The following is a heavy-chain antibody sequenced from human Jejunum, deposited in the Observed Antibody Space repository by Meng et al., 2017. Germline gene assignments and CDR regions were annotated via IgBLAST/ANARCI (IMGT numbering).Heavy chain of an antibody. V-gene: IGHV3-23*04. CDR3: AKIIGGGINELDY. CDR2: ISSSGERI. CDR1: GLTFSNYG. J-gene: IGHJ4*02. Sequence: EVQLVEAGGGSVQSGASLGHSWAAHGLTFSNYGLIWVRQDPGKGLDWGSAISSSGERIYYVDSVKGWFTISRDNSKNTLYLQMNSLSAEDTAIYYCAKIIGGGINELDYWGQGTLVTVSS. D-gene: IGHD3-16*01.